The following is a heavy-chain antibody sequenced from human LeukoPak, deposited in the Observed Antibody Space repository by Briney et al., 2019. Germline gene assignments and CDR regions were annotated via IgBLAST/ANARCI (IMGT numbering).Heavy chain of an antibody. Sequence: SETLSLTCAVYGGSFSGYYWSWIRQPPGKGLEWIGEINHSGSTNYNPSLKSRVTISVDTSKNQFSLKLSSVTAADTAVYYWASSGSRAFDIWGQGTMVTVSS. CDR3: ASSGSRAFDI. V-gene: IGHV4-34*01. J-gene: IGHJ3*02. CDR2: INHSGST. D-gene: IGHD2-15*01. CDR1: GGSFSGYY.